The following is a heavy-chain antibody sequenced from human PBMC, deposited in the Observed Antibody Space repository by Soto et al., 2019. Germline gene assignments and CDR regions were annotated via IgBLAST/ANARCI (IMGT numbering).Heavy chain of an antibody. D-gene: IGHD3-10*01. CDR3: ARGAVLWFGDTNYYYGMDV. V-gene: IGHV1-69*01. J-gene: IGHJ6*02. CDR1: GGTFSSYA. CDR2: IIPIFGTA. Sequence: QVQLVQSGAEVKKPGSSVKVSCKASGGTFSSYAISWVRQAPGHGLEWMGGIIPIFGTANYAQKFQGRVTITADESTSTAYMELSSLRSEDTAVYYCARGAVLWFGDTNYYYGMDVWGQGTTVTVSS.